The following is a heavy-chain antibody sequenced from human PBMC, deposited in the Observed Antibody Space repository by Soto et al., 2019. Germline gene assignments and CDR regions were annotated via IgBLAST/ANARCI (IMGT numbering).Heavy chain of an antibody. CDR2: ISAYNGNT. J-gene: IGHJ4*02. D-gene: IGHD3-22*01. CDR3: ARVPWDYYDSSGYYYEGVNFDY. V-gene: IGHV1-18*01. Sequence: GASVKVSCKASGYTFHNYGISWVRQAPGQGLEWMGWISAYNGNTNYAQKLQGRVTMTTDTSTSAAYMELRSLRSDDTAVYYCARVPWDYYDSSGYYYEGVNFDYWGQGTLVTVSS. CDR1: GYTFHNYG.